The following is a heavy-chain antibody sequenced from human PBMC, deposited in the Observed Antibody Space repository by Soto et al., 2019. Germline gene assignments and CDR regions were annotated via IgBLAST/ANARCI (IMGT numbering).Heavy chain of an antibody. J-gene: IGHJ4*02. CDR2: LKVDGSET. Sequence: EVQLVESGGGLVQPGGSQRLSCAASGFSFSSFWMSWVRQAPGKGLEWVAALKVDGSETNYGDSETGRFTISRDNAKNALYLPMNSLRADDTAVYYCSRDVIWGQGSLATGSS. CDR1: GFSFSSFW. V-gene: IGHV3-7*05. CDR3: SRDVI.